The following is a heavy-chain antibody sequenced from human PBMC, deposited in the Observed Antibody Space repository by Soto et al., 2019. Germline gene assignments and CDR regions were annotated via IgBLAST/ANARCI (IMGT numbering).Heavy chain of an antibody. V-gene: IGHV4-59*13. CDR1: GLSITNNY. Sequence: QVHLQESGPGLVKPSETLSLTCTVSGLSITNNYWSWIRQPPGKGLEWIGYIYYTGNTNYDPSLKSRVTMSVDTSKNQFSLNLASLTAADTAIYYCARANWYSEYWGQGTLVIASS. CDR2: IYYTGNT. J-gene: IGHJ4*02. CDR3: ARANWYSEY. D-gene: IGHD1-1*01.